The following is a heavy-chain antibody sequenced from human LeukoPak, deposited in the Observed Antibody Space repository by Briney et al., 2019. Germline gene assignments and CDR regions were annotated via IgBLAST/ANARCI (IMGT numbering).Heavy chain of an antibody. Sequence: GGSLRLSCAASGFTFSSYSMNWVRQAPGKGLEWVSAISGSGGGSTYYADSVKGRFTISRDNSKNTLYLQMNSLRAEDTAVYYCARDPYSGSYGNYYYYFMDVWGKGTTVTISS. CDR2: ISGSGGGST. V-gene: IGHV3-23*01. J-gene: IGHJ6*03. CDR1: GFTFSSYS. CDR3: ARDPYSGSYGNYYYYFMDV. D-gene: IGHD1-26*01.